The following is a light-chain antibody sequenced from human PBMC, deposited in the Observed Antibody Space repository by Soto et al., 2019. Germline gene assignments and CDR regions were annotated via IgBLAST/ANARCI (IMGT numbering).Light chain of an antibody. CDR2: AAS. Sequence: DIQMTQSPSSLSASVGDRVTITCRASQSSSNYLNWYQQKPGKAPKLLIYAASSLHGGVPSRFSGSGSGTDFTLTISSLQPEDFATYYCQQSYSSPETFGQGTKVEI. CDR3: QQSYSSPET. J-gene: IGKJ1*01. CDR1: QSSSNY. V-gene: IGKV1-39*01.